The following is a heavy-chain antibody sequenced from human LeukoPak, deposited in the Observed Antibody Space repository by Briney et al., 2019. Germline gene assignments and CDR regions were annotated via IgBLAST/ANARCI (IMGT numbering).Heavy chain of an antibody. V-gene: IGHV3-64*01. CDR3: AREDLKRASSSWYEDY. D-gene: IGHD6-13*01. Sequence: GGSLRLSCAASGFTFSSYAMHWVRQAPGKGLEYVSAISSNGGSTCYANSVKGRFTISRDNSKNTLYLQMGSLRAEDMTVYYCAREDLKRASSSWYEDYWGQGTLVTVSS. CDR2: ISSNGGST. J-gene: IGHJ4*02. CDR1: GFTFSSYA.